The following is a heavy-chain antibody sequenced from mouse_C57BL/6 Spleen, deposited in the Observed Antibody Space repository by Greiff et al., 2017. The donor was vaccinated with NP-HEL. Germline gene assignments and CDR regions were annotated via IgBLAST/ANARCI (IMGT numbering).Heavy chain of an antibody. CDR1: GYTFTDYN. CDR2: INPNNGGT. V-gene: IGHV1-22*01. Sequence: EVQLQQSGPELVQPGASVKMSCKASGYTFTDYNMHWVKQSHGKSLEWIGYINPNNGGTSYNQKFKGKATLTVNKSSSTAYMELRSLTSEDSAVYYGARIGGWSNFDYWGQGTTLTVAS. CDR3: ARIGGWSNFDY. D-gene: IGHD2-3*01. J-gene: IGHJ2*01.